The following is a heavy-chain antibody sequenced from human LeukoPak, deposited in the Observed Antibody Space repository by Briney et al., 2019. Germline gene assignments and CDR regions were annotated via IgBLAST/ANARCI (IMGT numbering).Heavy chain of an antibody. D-gene: IGHD5-12*01. CDR2: IFPGDSDT. CDR3: TRLGSSYSGSLGLDS. V-gene: IGHV5-51*01. CDR1: GYTFVSYW. J-gene: IGHJ4*02. Sequence: GESLKISCQGSGYTFVSYWIGWVRQTPEKGLEWRGVIFPGDSDTKYRPSCRGQLPTSADKSISTAFLQWSSLKASDTGIYYCTRLGSSYSGSLGLDSWGQGTLVTVSS.